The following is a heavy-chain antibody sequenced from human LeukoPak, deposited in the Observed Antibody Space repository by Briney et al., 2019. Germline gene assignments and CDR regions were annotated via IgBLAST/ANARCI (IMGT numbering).Heavy chain of an antibody. CDR1: GFTFSTYE. V-gene: IGHV3-48*03. J-gene: IGHJ6*02. CDR2: ISSGGSTI. CDR3: APDYYYYGMVV. Sequence: GGSLRLSCAASGFTFSTYEMNWVRQAPGKGLEWVSYISSGGSTIYYADSVKGRFTISRDNAKSSLFLQMNSLRAEDMAVYYCAPDYYYYGMVVRGQGTTVTVTS.